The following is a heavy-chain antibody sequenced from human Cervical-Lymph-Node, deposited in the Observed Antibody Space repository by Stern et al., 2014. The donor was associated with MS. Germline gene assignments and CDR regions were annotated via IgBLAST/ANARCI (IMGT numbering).Heavy chain of an antibody. J-gene: IGHJ5*02. D-gene: IGHD2-8*02. CDR1: GGSISSDGYY. CDR3: ARHGREGGVLVVYALHRFYFHP. Sequence: QVQLVESGPGLVKPSETLSLTCTVSGGSISSDGYYWVRVRQPPGKGLEWIGSIDSGGTTYYIPSGNGRPTMEPDTSKDRFSMRLTSVTAADTAVYFCARHGREGGVLVVYALHRFYFHPWGRGTLVTVSS. CDR2: IDSGGTT. V-gene: IGHV4-39*01.